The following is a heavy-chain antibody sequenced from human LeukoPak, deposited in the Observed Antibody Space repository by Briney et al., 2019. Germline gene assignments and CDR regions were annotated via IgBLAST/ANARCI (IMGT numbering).Heavy chain of an antibody. CDR1: GGTVSNFV. D-gene: IGHD1-26*01. CDR3: ARIVGSTGGES. CDR2: IIAIFGTT. J-gene: IGHJ3*01. Sequence: SVKVSCKASGGTVSNFVISWVRQAPGQGLGWMGGIIAIFGTTNYAQKFQGRVTITADKSTRTTYMELSSLRSEDTAVYYCARIVGSTGGESWGQGTMVTVSS. V-gene: IGHV1-69*06.